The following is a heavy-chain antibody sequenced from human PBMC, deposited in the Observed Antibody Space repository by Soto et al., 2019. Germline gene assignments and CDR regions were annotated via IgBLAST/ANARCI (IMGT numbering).Heavy chain of an antibody. CDR1: GFTFRNHW. Sequence: SGGSLRLSCAASGFTFRNHWMSWVRQAPGKGLEWVASIKQDGSDKKYVDSVKGRFTISRDDADNSLYLQIHSLRAEDTAVYYCARGGGSSDYWGQGTLVTVSS. CDR2: IKQDGSDK. CDR3: ARGGGSSDY. J-gene: IGHJ4*02. D-gene: IGHD3-10*01. V-gene: IGHV3-7*03.